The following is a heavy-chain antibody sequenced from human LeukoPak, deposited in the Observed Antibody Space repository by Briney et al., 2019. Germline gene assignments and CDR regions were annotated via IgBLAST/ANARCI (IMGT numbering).Heavy chain of an antibody. CDR2: MNPNSGNT. J-gene: IGHJ3*02. V-gene: IGHV1-8*01. D-gene: IGHD5-12*01. CDR3: ARGDIVATGAFDI. Sequence: ASVKVSCKASGYTFTSYDINWVRQATGQGLEWMGWMNPNSGNTGYAQKFQGRVTMTRNTSISTAYMELSSLRSEDTAVYYRARGDIVATGAFDIWGQGTMVTVSS. CDR1: GYTFTSYD.